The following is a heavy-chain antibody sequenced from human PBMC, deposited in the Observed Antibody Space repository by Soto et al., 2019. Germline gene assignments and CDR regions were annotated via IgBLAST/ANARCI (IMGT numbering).Heavy chain of an antibody. Sequence: SVRLHCSASAVAIGGYVMYWSRQAPGKGLAGVAVIWSGGSITDYAGSVKGRFTISRDKSKNTLDLQRNSLRREDTAVYYCAREGVPNDDFWSGYSRSLSQFDYWRQGTPVAVSS. CDR2: IWSGGSIT. J-gene: IGHJ4*02. D-gene: IGHD3-3*01. CDR1: AVAIGGYV. V-gene: IGHV3-33*01. CDR3: AREGVPNDDFWSGYSRSLSQFDY.